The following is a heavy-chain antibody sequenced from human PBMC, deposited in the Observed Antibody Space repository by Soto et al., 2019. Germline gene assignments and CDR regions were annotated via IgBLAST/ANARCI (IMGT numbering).Heavy chain of an antibody. Sequence: GGSLRLSCAASGFTFRTFAMHWVRQAPGKGLEWVAVISNDGSIKYFLDSVKGRFTISRDNSNNTLSLQMDSLRAEETAVYYCARDKKPFNWSPSILKSYYYGMDVWGQGTTVTVSS. CDR2: ISNDGSIK. CDR3: ARDKKPFNWSPSILKSYYYGMDV. D-gene: IGHD1-1*01. J-gene: IGHJ6*02. V-gene: IGHV3-30-3*01. CDR1: GFTFRTFA.